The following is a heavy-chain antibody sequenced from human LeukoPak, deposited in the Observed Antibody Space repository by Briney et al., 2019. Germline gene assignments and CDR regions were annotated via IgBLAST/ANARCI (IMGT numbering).Heavy chain of an antibody. CDR1: GFTFSDYY. V-gene: IGHV3-11*01. J-gene: IGHJ4*02. CDR2: ISSSGSTI. D-gene: IGHD3-10*01. Sequence: GGSLRLSCVASGFTFSDYYMSWIRQAPGKALEWVSYISSSGSTIYYADSVKGRFTISRDNAKNSLYLQMSSLRAEDTALYYCARDGFVQEIDYWGQGTLVTVSS. CDR3: ARDGFVQEIDY.